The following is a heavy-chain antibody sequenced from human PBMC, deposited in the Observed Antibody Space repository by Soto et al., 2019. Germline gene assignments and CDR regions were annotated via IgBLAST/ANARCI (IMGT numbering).Heavy chain of an antibody. CDR2: IYWDDDK. CDR3: AHISRLPNEFYDMDV. D-gene: IGHD1-1*01. J-gene: IGHJ6*03. CDR1: GCSLTTGRVG. V-gene: IGHV2-5*02. Sequence: QITLKESGPTLGKPTHTLTLTCTFTGCSLTTGRVGVGWIRQPPGKALEWLALIYWDDDKRYSPPLKSRLTITKDTAKNQVVLTKTSMDPVDTAPYYCAHISRLPNEFYDMDVWGKGTTVTVSS.